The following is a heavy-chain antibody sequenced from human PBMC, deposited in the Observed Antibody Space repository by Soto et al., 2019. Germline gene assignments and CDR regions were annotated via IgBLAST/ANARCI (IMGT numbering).Heavy chain of an antibody. D-gene: IGHD3-3*01. V-gene: IGHV4-34*01. CDR1: GGSFSGYY. J-gene: IGHJ5*02. CDR3: ARAITIFGVPKRGWFDP. CDR2: INHSGST. Sequence: SETLSLTCAVYGGSFSGYYWSWLRQPPGKGLEWIGEINHSGSTNYNPSLKSRVTISVDTSKNQFSLKLSSVTAADTAVYYCARAITIFGVPKRGWFDPWGQGTLVTVSS.